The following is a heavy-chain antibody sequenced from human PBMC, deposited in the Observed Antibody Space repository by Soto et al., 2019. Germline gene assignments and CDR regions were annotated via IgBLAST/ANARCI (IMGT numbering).Heavy chain of an antibody. D-gene: IGHD4-4*01. J-gene: IGHJ4*02. CDR3: ARGASNWQYFDD. CDR2: FHYAGVS. Sequence: PSETLSLTCTVSGGSLSGDYWRWILQPPGKGLEWIGYFHYAGVSNYNSSLKSRVTMSLDASKSHFSLKLSSVSAADTAIYYCARGASNWQYFDDWGQGALVTVSS. CDR1: GGSLSGDY. V-gene: IGHV4-59*01.